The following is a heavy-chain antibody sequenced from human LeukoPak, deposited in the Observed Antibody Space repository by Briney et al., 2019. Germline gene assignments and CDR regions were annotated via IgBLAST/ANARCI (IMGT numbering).Heavy chain of an antibody. V-gene: IGHV3-53*01. Sequence: GGSLRLSCAASGFTVSSNYMSWVRQAPGKGLEWVSVIYSGGSTYYADSVKGRSTISRDNSKNTLYLQMNSLRAEDTAVYYCARTCSGGSCYFDYWGQGTLVTVSS. D-gene: IGHD2-15*01. CDR3: ARTCSGGSCYFDY. CDR2: IYSGGST. CDR1: GFTVSSNY. J-gene: IGHJ4*02.